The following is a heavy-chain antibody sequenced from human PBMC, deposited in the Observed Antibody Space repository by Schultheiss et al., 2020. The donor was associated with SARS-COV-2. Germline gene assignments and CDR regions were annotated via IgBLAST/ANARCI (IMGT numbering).Heavy chain of an antibody. V-gene: IGHV2-70*11. CDR3: ARITGYRNSHDGIDY. CDR1: GGSISSYYW. Sequence: LRLSCTVSGGSISSYYWSWIRQPPGKALEWLARIDWDDDKYYSTSLKTRLTISKGTSRNQVVLTMTNMDPVDTATYYCARITGYRNSHDGIDYWGQGILVTVSS. CDR2: IDWDDDK. D-gene: IGHD6-13*01. J-gene: IGHJ4*02.